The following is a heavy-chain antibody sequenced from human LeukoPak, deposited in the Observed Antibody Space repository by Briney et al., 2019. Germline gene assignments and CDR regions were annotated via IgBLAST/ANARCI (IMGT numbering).Heavy chain of an antibody. D-gene: IGHD5-24*01. J-gene: IGHJ3*01. V-gene: IGHV3-30*18. CDR2: ISSGGSDK. CDR1: GFSFSSYA. Sequence: PGGSLRLSCAASGFSFSSYAMHWVRQAPGKGLEWVAVISSGGSDKYYADSVKGRFTISRDNSKNTLYLQMNSLRVEDTAMYFCAKDIQLSTWGLGTMVTVSS. CDR3: AKDIQLST.